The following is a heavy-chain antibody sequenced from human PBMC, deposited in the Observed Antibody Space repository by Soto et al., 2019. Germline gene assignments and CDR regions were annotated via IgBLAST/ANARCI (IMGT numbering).Heavy chain of an antibody. CDR1: GFTFSSYA. J-gene: IGHJ3*02. V-gene: IGHV3-30-3*01. Sequence: QVQLVESGGGVVQPGRSLRLSCAASGFTFSSYAMHWVRQAPGKGLEWVAVISYDGSNKYYADSVKGRFTISRDNSKNTLYLQMNSLRAEDTAVYYCARIPRGGSYPADAFDIWGQGTMVTVSS. D-gene: IGHD1-26*01. CDR3: ARIPRGGSYPADAFDI. CDR2: ISYDGSNK.